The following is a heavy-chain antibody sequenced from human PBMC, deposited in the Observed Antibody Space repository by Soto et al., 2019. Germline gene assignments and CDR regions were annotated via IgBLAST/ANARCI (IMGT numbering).Heavy chain of an antibody. CDR3: ARGLSRIAAAGPFDY. J-gene: IGHJ4*02. D-gene: IGHD6-13*01. Sequence: GGSLRLSCAASGFTFSSYAMHWARQAPGKGLEYVSAISSNGGSTYYADSVKGRFTISRDNSKNTLYLQMGSLRAEDMAVYYCARGLSRIAAAGPFDYWGQGTLVTVSS. V-gene: IGHV3-64*02. CDR2: ISSNGGST. CDR1: GFTFSSYA.